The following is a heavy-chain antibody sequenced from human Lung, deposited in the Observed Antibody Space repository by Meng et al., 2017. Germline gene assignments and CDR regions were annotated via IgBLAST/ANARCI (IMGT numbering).Heavy chain of an antibody. V-gene: IGHV3-11*04. D-gene: IGHD3-22*01. Sequence: GASLKISCAASGFTFSDYYMSWIRQAPGKGLEWVSYISSSGSTIYYADSVKGRFTISRDNAKNSLYLQMNSLRAEDTAVYYCARDLAVGYYYDSSGYTPPDYWGQGTLVTVSS. CDR3: ARDLAVGYYYDSSGYTPPDY. CDR2: ISSSGSTI. CDR1: GFTFSDYY. J-gene: IGHJ4*02.